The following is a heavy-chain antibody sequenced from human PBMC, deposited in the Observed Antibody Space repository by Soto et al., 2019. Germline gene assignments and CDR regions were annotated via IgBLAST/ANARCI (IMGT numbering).Heavy chain of an antibody. D-gene: IGHD6-6*01. J-gene: IGHJ4*02. CDR2: IYYSGST. CDR3: ASGSRQLAPAY. V-gene: IGHV4-39*01. Sequence: SETLSLTCSVSGGSISSSSYYWGWIRQPPGKGLEWIGSIYYSGSTYYNPSLKCRVTISVDTSKNQFSLRLSSVTAAYTAACYCASGSRQLAPAYWGQGTLVSVS. CDR1: GGSISSSSYY.